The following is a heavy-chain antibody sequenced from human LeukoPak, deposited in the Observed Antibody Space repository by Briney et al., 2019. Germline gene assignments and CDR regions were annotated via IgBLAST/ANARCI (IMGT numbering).Heavy chain of an antibody. CDR1: GYTLTGYY. Sequence: ASVKVSCKASGYTLTGYYMHWVRQAPGQGLQWMGWINPNSGGTNYAQKFQGRVTMTRDTSISTAYMELSRLRSDVTAVYYCARVIGVVVVAATPHFDYWGQGTLVTVSS. V-gene: IGHV1-2*02. D-gene: IGHD2-15*01. J-gene: IGHJ4*02. CDR2: INPNSGGT. CDR3: ARVIGVVVVAATPHFDY.